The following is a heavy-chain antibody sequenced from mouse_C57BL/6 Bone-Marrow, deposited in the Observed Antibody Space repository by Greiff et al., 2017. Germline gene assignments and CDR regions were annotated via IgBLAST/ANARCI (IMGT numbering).Heavy chain of an antibody. CDR3: ARSPLLLRLYYFDY. Sequence: QVHVKQPGAELVKPGASVKLSCKASGYTFTSYWMHWVKQRPGRGLEWIGRIDPNRGGTKYNEKFKSKATLTVDKPSSTAYMQLSSLTSEDSAVYYCARSPLLLRLYYFDYWGQGTTLTVSS. CDR1: GYTFTSYW. CDR2: IDPNRGGT. D-gene: IGHD1-1*01. V-gene: IGHV1-72*01. J-gene: IGHJ2*01.